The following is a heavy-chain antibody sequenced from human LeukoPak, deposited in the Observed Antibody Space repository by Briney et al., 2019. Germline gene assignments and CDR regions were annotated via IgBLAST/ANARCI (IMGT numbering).Heavy chain of an antibody. CDR2: IYYTGST. CDR1: GGSVSSSNYY. Sequence: PSETLSLTCTVSGGSVSSSNYYWTWIRQSPGKGLDWIGYIYYTGSTNYNPSFKSRVTMSVDTSRNLFSLKLSSVTAADTALYYCAAVVASTLTLNNWGQGTLVTVSS. D-gene: IGHD2-15*01. J-gene: IGHJ4*02. V-gene: IGHV4-61*01. CDR3: AAVVASTLTLNN.